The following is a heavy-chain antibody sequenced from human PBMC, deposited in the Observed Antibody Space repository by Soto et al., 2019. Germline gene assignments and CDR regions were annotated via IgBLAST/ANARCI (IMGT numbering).Heavy chain of an antibody. J-gene: IGHJ4*02. D-gene: IGHD3-16*01. CDR1: GGSISSYY. V-gene: IGHV4-59*01. CDR2: IYYSGST. Sequence: SETLSLTCTVSGGSISSYYWSWIRQPPGKGLEWIGYIYYSGSTNYNPSLKSRVTISVDTSKNRFSLKPSSVTAADTAVYYCAREGISYGTRNFDNWGQGTLVTVSS. CDR3: AREGISYGTRNFDN.